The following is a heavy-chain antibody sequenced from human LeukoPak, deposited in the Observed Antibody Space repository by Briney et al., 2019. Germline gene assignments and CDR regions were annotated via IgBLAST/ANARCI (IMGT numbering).Heavy chain of an antibody. CDR2: INHGGRT. CDR1: GGSFTDYY. D-gene: IGHD3-10*01. V-gene: IGHV4-34*01. Sequence: PSETLSLTCAVYGGSFTDYYWSWLRQTPGKGLEWIGEINHGGRTTYNPSLKSRVTISVDTSKNQFSLKLSSVTAADTAVYYCASNSFDYYGSGSYSVDYWGQGTLVTVSS. CDR3: ASNSFDYYGSGSYSVDY. J-gene: IGHJ4*02.